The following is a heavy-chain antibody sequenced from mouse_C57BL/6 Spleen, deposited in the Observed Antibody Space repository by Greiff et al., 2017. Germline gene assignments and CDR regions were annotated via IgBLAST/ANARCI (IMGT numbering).Heavy chain of an antibody. J-gene: IGHJ1*03. CDR2: FHPYNDDT. CDR3: AKNYYGSSYVGYFDV. CDR1: GYTFTTYP. D-gene: IGHD1-1*01. Sequence: QVQLQQSGAELVKPGASVKMSCKASGYTFTTYPIEWMKQNHGKSLEWIGNFHPYNDDTKYNEKFKGKATLTVEKSSSTVYLELSLLTSDDSAVYYCAKNYYGSSYVGYFDVWGTGTTVTVSS. V-gene: IGHV1-47*01.